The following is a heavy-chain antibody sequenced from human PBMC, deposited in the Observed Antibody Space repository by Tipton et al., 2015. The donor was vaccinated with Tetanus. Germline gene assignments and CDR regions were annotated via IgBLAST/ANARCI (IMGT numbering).Heavy chain of an antibody. Sequence: TLSLTCTVSGGSISSYYWSRIRQPAGKGLEWIGRIYTSGSTNYNPSLKSRVTMSVDTSKNQFSLKLSSVTAADTAVYYCAREVRGSGSYYFDYWGQEPWSPSPQ. CDR2: IYTSGST. J-gene: IGHJ4*01. V-gene: IGHV4-4*07. D-gene: IGHD3-10*01. CDR1: GGSISSYY. CDR3: AREVRGSGSYYFDY.